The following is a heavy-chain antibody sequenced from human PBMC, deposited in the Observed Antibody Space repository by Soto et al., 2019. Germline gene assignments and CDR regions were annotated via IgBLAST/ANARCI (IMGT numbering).Heavy chain of an antibody. CDR1: GYTLTELS. Sequence: ASVKVSCKVSGYTLTELSMHWVRQAPGKGLEWMGGFDPEDGETIYAQKFQGRVTMTRNTSISTAYMELSSLRSEDTAVYYCARALGRITIFGVVIRIPFYKYYGMDVWGQGTTVTVSS. V-gene: IGHV1-24*01. CDR2: FDPEDGET. J-gene: IGHJ6*02. CDR3: ARALGRITIFGVVIRIPFYKYYGMDV. D-gene: IGHD3-3*01.